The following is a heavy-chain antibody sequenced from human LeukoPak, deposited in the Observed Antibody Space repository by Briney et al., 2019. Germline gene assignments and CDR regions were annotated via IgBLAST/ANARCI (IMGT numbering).Heavy chain of an antibody. D-gene: IGHD3-10*01. J-gene: IGHJ4*02. CDR2: IYSGGST. Sequence: GGSLRLSCAASGFTVSSNYMSWVRQAPGKGLEWVSVIYSGGSTYYADSVKGRFTISRDNCKNTLYLQMNSLRAEDTAVYYCAREGYYGSGSWYFDYWGQGTLVTVSS. CDR1: GFTVSSNY. CDR3: AREGYYGSGSWYFDY. V-gene: IGHV3-66*01.